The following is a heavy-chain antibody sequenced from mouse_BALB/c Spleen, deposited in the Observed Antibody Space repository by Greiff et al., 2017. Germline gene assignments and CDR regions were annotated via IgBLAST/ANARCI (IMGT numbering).Heavy chain of an antibody. D-gene: IGHD2-2*01. V-gene: IGHV5-17*02. CDR2: ISSGSSTI. CDR1: GFTFSSFG. J-gene: IGHJ4*01. CDR3: ARHDYWLREYAMDY. Sequence: EVKLLESGGGLVQPGGSRKLSCAASGFTFSSFGMHWVRQAPEKGLEWVAYISSGSSTIYYADTVKGRFTISRDNPKNTLFLQMTSLRSEDTAMYYCARHDYWLREYAMDYWGQGTSVTVSS.